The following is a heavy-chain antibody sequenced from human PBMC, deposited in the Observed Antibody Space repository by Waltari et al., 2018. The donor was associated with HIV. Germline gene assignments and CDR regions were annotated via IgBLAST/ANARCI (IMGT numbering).Heavy chain of an antibody. V-gene: IGHV1-2*02. CDR1: GYTFTGYY. CDR3: ARDPLYAVAVADIDY. CDR2: INPNGGAT. D-gene: IGHD6-19*01. Sequence: QVQLVQSGAEVKKPGASVKVSCKASGYTFTGYYMHWVRQAPGQGLEWMGWINPNGGATKYAQKLQGRVTMTRDTSISTAFMELSRLRSDDTAVYYCARDPLYAVAVADIDYWGQGTLVTVSS. J-gene: IGHJ4*02.